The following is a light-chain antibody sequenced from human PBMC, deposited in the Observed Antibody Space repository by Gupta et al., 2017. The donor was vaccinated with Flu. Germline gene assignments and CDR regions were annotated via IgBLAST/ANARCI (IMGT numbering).Light chain of an antibody. CDR1: SYNIGNDY. V-gene: IGLV1-51*01. CDR2: DHT. CDR3: GTWDSSLSAVV. J-gene: IGLJ2*01. Sequence: SSYNIGNDYVSWYHHLPGTAPKLLIYDHTKRPSGIPDRFAGSKSGTSATLGITGLQTGDEADYYGGTWDSSLSAVVFGGGTKLTVL.